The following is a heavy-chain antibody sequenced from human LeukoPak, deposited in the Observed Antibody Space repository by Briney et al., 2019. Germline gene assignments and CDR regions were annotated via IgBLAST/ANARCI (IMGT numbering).Heavy chain of an antibody. CDR3: ARDFRVLRYFDWLLPFDY. Sequence: ASVKVSCKASGYTFTSYGISWVRQAPGQGLEWMGWISAYNGNTNYARKLQGRVTMTTDTSTSTAYMELRSLRSDDTAVYYCARDFRVLRYFDWLLPFDYWGQGTLVTVSS. CDR1: GYTFTSYG. V-gene: IGHV1-18*01. D-gene: IGHD3-9*01. CDR2: ISAYNGNT. J-gene: IGHJ4*02.